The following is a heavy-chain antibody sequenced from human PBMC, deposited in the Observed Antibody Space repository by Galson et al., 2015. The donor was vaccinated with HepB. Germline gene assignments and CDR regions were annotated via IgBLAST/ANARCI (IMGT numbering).Heavy chain of an antibody. CDR2: ISYDGSNK. CDR1: GFTFSSYG. D-gene: IGHD1-26*01. CDR3: AKDGIGGNYFDY. Sequence: SLRLSCAASGFTFSSYGMHWVRQAPGKGLEWVAVISYDGSNKYYADSVKGRFTISRDNSKNTLYLQMNSLRAEDTAVYYCAKDGIGGNYFDYWGQGTLVTVSS. J-gene: IGHJ4*02. V-gene: IGHV3-30*18.